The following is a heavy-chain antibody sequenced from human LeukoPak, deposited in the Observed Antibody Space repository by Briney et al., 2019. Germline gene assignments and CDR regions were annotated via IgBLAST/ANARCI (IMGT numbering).Heavy chain of an antibody. V-gene: IGHV1-69*13. J-gene: IGHJ6*02. CDR2: IIPIFGTA. Sequence: ASVKVSCKASGGTFISYAISWVRQAPGQGLEWMGGIIPIFGTANYAQKFQGRVTITADESTSTAYVALSSLRPEDTAVYYCARDDYYDSSGYQGGAGYYGMDVWGQGTTVTVSS. D-gene: IGHD3-22*01. CDR3: ARDDYYDSSGYQGGAGYYGMDV. CDR1: GGTFISYA.